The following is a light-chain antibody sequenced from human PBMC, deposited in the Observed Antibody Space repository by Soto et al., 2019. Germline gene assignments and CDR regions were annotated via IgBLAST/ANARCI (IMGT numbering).Light chain of an antibody. Sequence: DIVLTQSPGTLSLSPGEKATLSCRASQSVTSNYLAWYQQKPGQAPRLLINGASSRATGIPDRFSGSGSGTDFTLTISRLEPEDFAVYYCQQYGSSGFTFXPGTKVDIK. V-gene: IGKV3-20*01. CDR2: GAS. CDR3: QQYGSSGFT. J-gene: IGKJ3*01. CDR1: QSVTSNY.